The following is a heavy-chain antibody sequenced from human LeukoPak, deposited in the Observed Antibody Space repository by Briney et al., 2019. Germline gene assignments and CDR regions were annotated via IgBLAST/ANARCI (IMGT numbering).Heavy chain of an antibody. V-gene: IGHV3-30*18. Sequence: GGSLRLSCAASGFTVSSNYMIWVRQAPGKGLEWVAFISYDGSNKYYADSVKGRFTISRDNSKNTLYLQMNSLRAEDTAVYYCAKSLHQRGSYSIDYWGQGTLVTVSS. CDR3: AKSLHQRGSYSIDY. CDR1: GFTVSSNY. D-gene: IGHD1-26*01. CDR2: ISYDGSNK. J-gene: IGHJ4*02.